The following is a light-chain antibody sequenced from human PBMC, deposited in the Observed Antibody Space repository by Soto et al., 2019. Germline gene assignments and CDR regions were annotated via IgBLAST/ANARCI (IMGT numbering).Light chain of an antibody. Sequence: EIVMTQSPATLSVSPGERSTLSCRASQSVNINLAWYQQKPGQAPRLLISDASNRATGIPARFSGSGSGTDFTLTISSLEPEDFAVYYCHQRQYWPPITFGQGIRLGL. CDR3: HQRQYWPPIT. CDR1: QSVNIN. J-gene: IGKJ5*01. V-gene: IGKV3-11*01. CDR2: DAS.